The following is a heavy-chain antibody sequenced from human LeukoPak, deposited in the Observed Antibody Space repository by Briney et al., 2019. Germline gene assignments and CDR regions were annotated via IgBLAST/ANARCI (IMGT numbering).Heavy chain of an antibody. CDR2: IKQDGSEK. J-gene: IGHJ4*02. Sequence: PGGSLRLSCAASGFAFSSYWMSWVRQAPGKGLEWVANIKQDGSEKYYVDSVKGRFTISRDNAKNSLYLQMNSLRAEDTALYYCAKAPPYSSGWFQYYFDYWGQGTLVTVSS. D-gene: IGHD6-19*01. CDR3: AKAPPYSSGWFQYYFDY. V-gene: IGHV3-7*05. CDR1: GFAFSSYW.